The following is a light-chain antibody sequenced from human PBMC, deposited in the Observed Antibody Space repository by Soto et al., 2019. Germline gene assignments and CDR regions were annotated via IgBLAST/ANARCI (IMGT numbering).Light chain of an antibody. CDR1: QGISSY. CDR2: AAS. Sequence: DIQLTQSPSFLSASVGDRVTITCRASQGISSYLAWYQQTPGKDPKLLIYAASTLQSGVPSRFSGSESGTEFTLTISSLQPEDFATHYCQQLNTYPCTFGGWTKVEIK. V-gene: IGKV1-9*01. J-gene: IGKJ4*01. CDR3: QQLNTYPCT.